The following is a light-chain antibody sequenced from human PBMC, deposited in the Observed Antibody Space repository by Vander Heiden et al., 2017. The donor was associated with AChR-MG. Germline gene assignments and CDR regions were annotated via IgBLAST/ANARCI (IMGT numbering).Light chain of an antibody. Sequence: SSELTQDPAVSVALGQTGRITCQGDSLRNYSASWYQQKPRQAPGVVINGKNNRPSGIPDRGSGSSSGENASSTITGAQAEDDTDDYCTSRDNSGRVVFGGGTKLSGL. J-gene: IGLJ2*01. CDR1: SLRNYS. CDR3: TSRDNSGRVV. CDR2: GKN. V-gene: IGLV3-19*01.